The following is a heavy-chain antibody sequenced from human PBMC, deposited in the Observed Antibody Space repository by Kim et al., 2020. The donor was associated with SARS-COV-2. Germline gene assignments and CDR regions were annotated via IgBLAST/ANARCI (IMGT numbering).Heavy chain of an antibody. V-gene: IGHV3-9*01. Sequence: GGSLRLSCAATGFTFGQYVMHWVRQAPGKGLEWVSHISWDSSNIEYAGSVRGRFTISRDNAKNSLFLQMNNLRNEDTALYYCARTRTNFGYDFLDYWGQGTRVTVSP. J-gene: IGHJ4*02. CDR1: GFTFGQYV. D-gene: IGHD3-3*01. CDR3: ARTRTNFGYDFLDY. CDR2: ISWDSSNI.